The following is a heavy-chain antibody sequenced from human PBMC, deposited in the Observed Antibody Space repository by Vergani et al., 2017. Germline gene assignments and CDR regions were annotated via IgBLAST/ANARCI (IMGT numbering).Heavy chain of an antibody. CDR3: ARLAVAGTTYYYGMDV. CDR2: ISSSSYYI. CDR1: AFTLSSYS. J-gene: IGHJ6*02. Sequence: EVQLVESGGGLVKPGGSLRLSCAVSAFTLSSYSMNWVRQAPGKGLEWVSSISSSSYYIYYADSVKGRFTISRENAKNSLYLQMNSLRAEDTAVYYCARLAVAGTTYYYGMDVWGQGTTVTVSS. V-gene: IGHV3-21*01. D-gene: IGHD6-19*01.